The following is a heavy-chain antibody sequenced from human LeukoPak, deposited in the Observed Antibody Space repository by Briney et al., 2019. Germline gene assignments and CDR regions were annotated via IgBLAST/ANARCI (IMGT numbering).Heavy chain of an antibody. D-gene: IGHD1-14*01. J-gene: IGHJ4*02. V-gene: IGHV4-4*02. Sequence: PSETLSLTCTVSLXSTTSNFWSWVRQPPGKGPECIGEIHRSGSTNYNPSLQSRVTISIDRSKNQIALELSSVTAADTAVYYCAREIVGGFNPGAYWGQGTLVTVSS. CDR3: AREIVGGFNPGAY. CDR2: IHRSGST. CDR1: LXSTTSNF.